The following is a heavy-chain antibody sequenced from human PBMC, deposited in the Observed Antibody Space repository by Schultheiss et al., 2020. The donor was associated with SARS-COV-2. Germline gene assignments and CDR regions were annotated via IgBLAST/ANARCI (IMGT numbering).Heavy chain of an antibody. CDR3: ARGRPPRYCSSTSCHIEDY. Sequence: SETLSLTCAVYGGSFSGYYWSWIRQPPGKGLEWIGEINHSGSTNYNPSLKSRVTMSVDTSKNQFSLKLSSVTAADTAVYYCARGRPPRYCSSTSCHIEDYWGQGTLVTVSS. J-gene: IGHJ4*02. V-gene: IGHV4-34*01. CDR1: GGSFSGYY. D-gene: IGHD2-2*02. CDR2: INHSGST.